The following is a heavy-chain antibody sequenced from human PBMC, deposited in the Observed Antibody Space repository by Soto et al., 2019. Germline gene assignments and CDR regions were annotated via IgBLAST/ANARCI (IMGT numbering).Heavy chain of an antibody. CDR1: GGYFSGYY. CDR3: ARGGRASLRVATIWAEYFQH. CDR2: INHSGST. V-gene: IGHV4-34*01. Sequence: SETLSLTCAVYGGYFSGYYWSWIRQPPGKGLEWIGEINHSGSTNYNPSLKSRVTISVDTSKNQSSLKLSSVTAADTAVYYCARGGRASLRVATIWAEYFQHWGQGTLVTVSS. J-gene: IGHJ1*01. D-gene: IGHD5-12*01.